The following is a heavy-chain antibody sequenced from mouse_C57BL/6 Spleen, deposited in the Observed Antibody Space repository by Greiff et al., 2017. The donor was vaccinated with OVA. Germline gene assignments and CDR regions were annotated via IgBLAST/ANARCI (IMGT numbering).Heavy chain of an antibody. CDR3: AREKGFITTVGDYAMDY. CDR1: GYTFTSYW. J-gene: IGHJ4*01. V-gene: IGHV1-55*01. D-gene: IGHD1-1*01. CDR2: IYPGSGST. Sequence: QVQLQQPGAELVKPGASVKMSCKASGYTFTSYWITWVKQRPGQGLEWIGDIYPGSGSTNYNEKFKSKATLTVDTSSSTAYMQLSSLTSEDSAVYYCAREKGFITTVGDYAMDYWGQGTSVTVSS.